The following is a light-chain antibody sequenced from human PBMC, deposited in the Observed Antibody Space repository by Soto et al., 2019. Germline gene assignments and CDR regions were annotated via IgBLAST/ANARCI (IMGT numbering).Light chain of an antibody. V-gene: IGKV3-20*01. CDR1: QSVSSSY. J-gene: IGKJ1*01. Sequence: EIVLTQSPGILSLSPGERATLSCRASQSVSSSYLAWYQQKPGQAPRLLIYGASSRATGIPDRFSGSGFGTDFTLTISRLEPEDFAVYYCQHYSSSPRSSTFGHRTKVEL. CDR2: GAS. CDR3: QHYSSSPRSST.